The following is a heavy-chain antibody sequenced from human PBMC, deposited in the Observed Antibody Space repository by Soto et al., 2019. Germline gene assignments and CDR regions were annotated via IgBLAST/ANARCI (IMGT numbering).Heavy chain of an antibody. V-gene: IGHV1-69*13. D-gene: IGHD1-7*01. CDR3: ARDELELRGGFGY. CDR2: IIPIFGTA. CDR1: GGTFSSYA. Sequence: ASVKVSCKASGGTFSSYAISWVRQAPGQGLEWMGGIIPIFGTANYAQKFQGRVTITADESTSTAYMELSSLRSEDTAVYYCARDELELRGGFGYWGQGTLVTVSS. J-gene: IGHJ4*02.